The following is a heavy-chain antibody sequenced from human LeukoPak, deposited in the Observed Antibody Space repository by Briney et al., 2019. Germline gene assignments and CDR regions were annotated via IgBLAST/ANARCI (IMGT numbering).Heavy chain of an antibody. J-gene: IGHJ6*02. CDR2: IYYSGST. V-gene: IGHV4-59*01. D-gene: IGHD1-26*01. CDR3: ARGGVGASFDYYYGMDV. Sequence: SETLSLTCTVSGGSISSYYWSWVRQPPGKGLEWIGYIYYSGSTNYNPSLKSRVTISVDTSKNQFSLKLSSVTAADTAVYYCARGGVGASFDYYYGMDVWGQGTTVTVSS. CDR1: GGSISSYY.